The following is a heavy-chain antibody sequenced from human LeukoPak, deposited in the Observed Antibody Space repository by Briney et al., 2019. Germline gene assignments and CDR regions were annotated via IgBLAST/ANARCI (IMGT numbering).Heavy chain of an antibody. V-gene: IGHV3-53*01. D-gene: IGHD3-22*01. Sequence: PGGSLRLSCAASGFTVSSNHMSWVRQAPGKGLEWVSLIYSGGGTYYADSVKGRFTISRDDSKNSLYLQMNSLRAEDTAVYYCARDMSTMIVVVRDAFDIWGQGTMVTVSS. CDR3: ARDMSTMIVVVRDAFDI. CDR2: IYSGGGT. CDR1: GFTVSSNH. J-gene: IGHJ3*02.